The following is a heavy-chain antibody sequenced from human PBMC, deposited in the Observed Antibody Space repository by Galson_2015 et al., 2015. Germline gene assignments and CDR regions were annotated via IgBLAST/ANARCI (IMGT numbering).Heavy chain of an antibody. CDR1: GFTFSSYA. D-gene: IGHD3-3*01. V-gene: IGHV3-23*01. J-gene: IGHJ6*02. Sequence: SLRLSCAASGFTFSSYAMSWVRQAPGKGLEWVSAISGSGGSTYYADSVKGRFTISRDNSKNTLYLQMNILRAEETAVYYCGTPPPYDFWSGYYSYYYYGMDVWGQGTTVTVSS. CDR2: ISGSGGST. CDR3: GTPPPYDFWSGYYSYYYYGMDV.